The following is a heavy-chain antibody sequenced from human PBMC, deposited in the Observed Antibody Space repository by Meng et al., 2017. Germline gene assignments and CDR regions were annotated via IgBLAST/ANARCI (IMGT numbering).Heavy chain of an antibody. J-gene: IGHJ4*02. D-gene: IGHD3-22*01. V-gene: IGHV3-48*04. CDR2: ISSSGSTI. Sequence: GESLKISCAASGFTFSSYAMSWVRQAPGKGLEWVSYISSSGSTIYYADSVKGRFTISRDNAKNSLYLQMNSLRAEDTAVYYCARDNRIWDYYDSSGYYLSYYFDYWGQGTLVTVSS. CDR3: ARDNRIWDYYDSSGYYLSYYFDY. CDR1: GFTFSSYA.